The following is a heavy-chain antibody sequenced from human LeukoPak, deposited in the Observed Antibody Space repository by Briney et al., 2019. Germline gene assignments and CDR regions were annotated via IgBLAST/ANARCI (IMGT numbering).Heavy chain of an antibody. CDR1: GFTVSSNY. D-gene: IGHD2-21*02. J-gene: IGHJ5*02. Sequence: GGSLRLSCAASGFTVSSNYVSWVRKAPGKGLEWVSVIYSGGSTYYADSVKGRFTISRDNSKNTLYLQMNSLRAEDTAVYYCAREVVTAIGFDPWGQGTLVTVSS. V-gene: IGHV3-66*01. CDR2: IYSGGST. CDR3: AREVVTAIGFDP.